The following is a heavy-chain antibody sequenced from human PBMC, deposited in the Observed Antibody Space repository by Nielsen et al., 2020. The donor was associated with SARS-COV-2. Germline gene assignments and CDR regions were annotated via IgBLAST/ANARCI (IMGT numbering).Heavy chain of an antibody. D-gene: IGHD2/OR15-2a*01. J-gene: IGHJ6*02. CDR1: GGTFSSYA. CDR3: AREFYADSAGSSSIDGMDV. CDR2: IIPFFPTT. V-gene: IGHV1-69*06. Sequence: ASVKVSCKASGGTFSSYAISWVRQAPGQRLEWMGGIIPFFPTTNYAAKFQGRVTITADKSTSTAYMELSSLRSEDTAVYYCAREFYADSAGSSSIDGMDVWGQGTTVTVSS.